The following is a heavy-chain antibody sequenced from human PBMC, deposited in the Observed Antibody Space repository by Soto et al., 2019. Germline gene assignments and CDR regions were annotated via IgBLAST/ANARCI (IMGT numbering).Heavy chain of an antibody. CDR1: GGSISSYY. D-gene: IGHD5-18*01. CDR2: IYYSGST. V-gene: IGHV4-59*01. Sequence: QVQLQESGPGLMKPSETLSLTCTVSGGSISSYYWSWIRQPPGKGLEWIGYIYYSGSTNYNPSLKSRVTISVDTSKNQFSLKLSSVTAADTAVYYCARSSYGYLDYWGQGTLVTVSS. CDR3: ARSSYGYLDY. J-gene: IGHJ4*02.